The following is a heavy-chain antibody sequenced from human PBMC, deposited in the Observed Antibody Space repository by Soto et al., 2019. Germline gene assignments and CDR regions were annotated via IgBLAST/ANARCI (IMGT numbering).Heavy chain of an antibody. CDR1: GGSISSYY. CDR3: ARVHIAAAGTYYFDY. CDR2: IYYSGST. D-gene: IGHD6-13*01. Sequence: SETLSLTCTDSGGSISSYYWSWIRQPPRKGLEWIGYIYYSGSTNYNPSLKSRVTISVDTSKNQFSLKLSSVTAADTAVYYCARVHIAAAGTYYFDYWGQGTLVTVSS. V-gene: IGHV4-59*01. J-gene: IGHJ4*02.